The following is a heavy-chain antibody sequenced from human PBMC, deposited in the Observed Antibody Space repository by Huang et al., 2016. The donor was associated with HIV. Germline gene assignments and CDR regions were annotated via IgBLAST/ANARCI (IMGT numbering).Heavy chain of an antibody. CDR2: ISPIFGTA. Sequence: QVQLVQSGAEVKKPGSSVKVSCKASGGTFSSYAISWVRQAPGQGLEGMGGISPIFGTANYAQKFQGRVTITADESTSTAYMELSSLRSEDTAVYYCARVESRRYYDSSGYYYWGQGTLVTVSS. CDR3: ARVESRRYYDSSGYYY. D-gene: IGHD3-22*01. J-gene: IGHJ4*02. CDR1: GGTFSSYA. V-gene: IGHV1-69*01.